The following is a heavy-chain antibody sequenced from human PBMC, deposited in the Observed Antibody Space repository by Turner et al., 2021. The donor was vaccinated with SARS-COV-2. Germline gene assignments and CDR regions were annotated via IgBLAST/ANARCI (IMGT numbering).Heavy chain of an antibody. CDR2: ISSSTIYT. D-gene: IGHD2-21*01. J-gene: IGHJ6*02. Sequence: QVQLVESGGGLVKPGGSLRLSCAASGFTFSDYFMSWIRQAPGKGLEWVSYISSSTIYTNYADSAKGRFTISRDNAKNSLYLQMNSLRAEDTAVYYCARPKFPYYYYGMDVWGQGTTVTVSS. CDR3: ARPKFPYYYYGMDV. CDR1: GFTFSDYF. V-gene: IGHV3-11*06.